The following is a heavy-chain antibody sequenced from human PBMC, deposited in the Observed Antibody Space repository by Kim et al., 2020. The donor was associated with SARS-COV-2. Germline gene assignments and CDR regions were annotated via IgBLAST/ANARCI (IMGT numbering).Heavy chain of an antibody. J-gene: IGHJ4*01. CDR1: GFTFSSYG. D-gene: IGHD3-10*01. Sequence: GGSLRLSCAASGFTFSSYGMHWVRQAPGKGLEWVAVISYDGSNKYYADSVKGRFTISRDNSKNTLYLQMNSLRAEDTAVYYCARESKMVQGVVIVYFDY. V-gene: IGHV3-30*03. CDR2: ISYDGSNK. CDR3: ARESKMVQGVVIVYFDY.